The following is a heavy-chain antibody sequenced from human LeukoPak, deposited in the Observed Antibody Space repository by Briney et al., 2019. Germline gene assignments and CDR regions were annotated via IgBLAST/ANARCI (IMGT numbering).Heavy chain of an antibody. V-gene: IGHV4-34*01. J-gene: IGHJ4*02. D-gene: IGHD1-7*01. CDR1: GGSFSGYY. CDR3: ARGKLELTILDY. Sequence: SETLSLTCGVYGGSFSGYYWSWIRQPPGKGLEWIGEINHSGSTNYNPSLKSRVTISIDTSNNQFSLKVGSVTAADTAVYYCARGKLELTILDYWGQGTLVTVSS. CDR2: INHSGST.